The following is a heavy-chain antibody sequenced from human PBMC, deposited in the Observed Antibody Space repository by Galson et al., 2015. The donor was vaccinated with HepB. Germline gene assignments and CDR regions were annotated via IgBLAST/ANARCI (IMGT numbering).Heavy chain of an antibody. CDR1: GYTLTELS. J-gene: IGHJ4*02. Sequence: SVKVCGKVSGYTLTELSMHWVRQAPGKGLECMGGFDPEDGETIYAQKFQGRVTMTEDTSTDTACMELSSLRSEDTAVYYCATKPVGARNFDYWGQGTLVTVSS. CDR3: ATKPVGARNFDY. D-gene: IGHD1-26*01. CDR2: FDPEDGET. V-gene: IGHV1-24*01.